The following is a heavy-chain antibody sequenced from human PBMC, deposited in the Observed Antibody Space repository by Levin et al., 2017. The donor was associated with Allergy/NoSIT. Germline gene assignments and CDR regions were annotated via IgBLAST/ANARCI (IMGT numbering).Heavy chain of an antibody. CDR2: VSNDGNSK. J-gene: IGHJ4*02. CDR3: VRVCSSSCHTFDY. D-gene: IGHD6-13*01. CDR1: GFTFNSYT. V-gene: IGHV3-30-3*01. Sequence: GESLKISCAASGFTFNSYTIHWIRQAPGRGLEWVAVVSNDGNSKYYADSVKGRFTISRDSSKNTLYLQMNSLRAEDTAFYYCVRVCSSSCHTFDYWGQGTLVTVSS.